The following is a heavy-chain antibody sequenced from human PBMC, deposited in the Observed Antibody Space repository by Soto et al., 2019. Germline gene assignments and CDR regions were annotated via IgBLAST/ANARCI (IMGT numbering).Heavy chain of an antibody. CDR3: ADGGEWSFNFEY. CDR2: ISASGGNT. CDR1: GFAFSTYA. Sequence: EVQLLESGGGLVQPGGSLRLSCAASGFAFSTYAVSWVRQAPGKGLEWVSGISASGGNTYYADSVKGRFTISRDNSKNTLYLQMNNLRVEDKAVYYCADGGEWSFNFEYWGQGTLVTVFS. V-gene: IGHV3-23*01. D-gene: IGHD3-3*01. J-gene: IGHJ4*02.